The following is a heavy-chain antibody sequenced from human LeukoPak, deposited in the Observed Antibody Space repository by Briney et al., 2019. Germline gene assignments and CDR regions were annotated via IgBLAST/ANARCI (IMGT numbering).Heavy chain of an antibody. CDR2: LYSGGKT. D-gene: IGHD6-6*01. CDR1: GFTFSIYG. Sequence: GGSLRLSCAASGFTFSIYGMHWVRQAPGKGLEWVSILYSGGKTYYADSVKGRFTISRDNSKNTLFLQMDSLRAEDTAVYYCARDNAPYTTTSSGLGLFDYWGQGTLVTVSS. V-gene: IGHV3-53*01. J-gene: IGHJ4*02. CDR3: ARDNAPYTTTSSGLGLFDY.